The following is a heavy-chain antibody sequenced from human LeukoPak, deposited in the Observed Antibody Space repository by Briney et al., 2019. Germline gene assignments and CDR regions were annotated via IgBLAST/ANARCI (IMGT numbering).Heavy chain of an antibody. V-gene: IGHV1-69*04. CDR3: ALLEAAAGTDY. D-gene: IGHD6-13*01. CDR2: IIPILGIA. CDR1: GGTFSSYA. J-gene: IGHJ4*02. Sequence: ASVKVSCKASGGTFSSYAISWVRQAPGQGLEWMGRIIPILGIANYAQKFQGRVTINADKSTSTAYMELSSLRSEETAVYYCALLEAAAGTDYWGQGTLVTVSS.